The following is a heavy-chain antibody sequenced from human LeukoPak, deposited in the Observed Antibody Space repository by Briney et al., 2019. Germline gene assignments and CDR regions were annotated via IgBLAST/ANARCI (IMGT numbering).Heavy chain of an antibody. CDR2: IYTSGST. J-gene: IGHJ4*02. CDR1: GGSISSGSYY. CDR3: ARGGYYGSFDY. Sequence: SQTLSLTCTVSGGSISSGSYYWSWIRQPAGKGLEWIGRIYTSGSTNYNPSLKSRVTISVDTSKNQFSLKLSSVTAADTAVYYCARGGYYGSFDYWGQGMLVTVSS. D-gene: IGHD1-26*01. V-gene: IGHV4-61*02.